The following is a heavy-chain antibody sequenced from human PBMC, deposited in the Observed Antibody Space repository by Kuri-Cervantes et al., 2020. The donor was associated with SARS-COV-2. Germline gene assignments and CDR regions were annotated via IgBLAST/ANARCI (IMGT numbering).Heavy chain of an antibody. D-gene: IGHD5-24*01. Sequence: GESLKISCTASGFIFSDYYMTWIRQAPGKGLEWVSNIGPSGTTKYYADSVKGRFTISRDNSKNTLYLQMNGLRAEDTAVYYCARARAGGYNDAFDIWGQGTMVTVSS. V-gene: IGHV3-11*04. CDR2: IGPSGTTK. CDR1: GFIFSDYY. CDR3: ARARAGGYNDAFDI. J-gene: IGHJ3*02.